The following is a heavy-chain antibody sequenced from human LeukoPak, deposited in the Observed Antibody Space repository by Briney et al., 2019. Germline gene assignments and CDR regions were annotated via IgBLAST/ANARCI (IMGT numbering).Heavy chain of an antibody. CDR3: GASRQYVGAFDI. D-gene: IGHD3-16*01. CDR2: ISRSSSTI. V-gene: IGHV3-48*03. J-gene: IGHJ3*02. Sequence: GGSLRLSCAASGFTFSSYELYWVRQAPGKGLEWISYISRSSSTIKYADSVRGRFTISRADARESLFLQMNSLRAEDTAIYYCGASRQYVGAFDIWGQGTLVTVSS. CDR1: GFTFSSYE.